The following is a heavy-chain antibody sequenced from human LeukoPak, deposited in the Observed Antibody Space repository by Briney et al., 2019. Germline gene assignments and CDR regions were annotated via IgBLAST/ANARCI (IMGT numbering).Heavy chain of an antibody. J-gene: IGHJ4*02. Sequence: PSETLSLTCTVSGGSISSSSYYWGWIRKPPGKGLEWMGGIYYSGSTYYNPSLKSRVTISVDMSKNQFSLKLSSVTAADTAVYYCARAPRITMIVVVITYFDYWGQGTLVTVSS. D-gene: IGHD3-22*01. CDR2: IYYSGST. V-gene: IGHV4-39*01. CDR1: GGSISSSSYY. CDR3: ARAPRITMIVVVITYFDY.